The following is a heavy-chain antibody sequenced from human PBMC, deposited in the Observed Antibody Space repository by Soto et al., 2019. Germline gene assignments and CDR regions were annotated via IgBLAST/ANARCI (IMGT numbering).Heavy chain of an antibody. Sequence: QVQLVQSGAEVKKPGSSVKVSCKASGGTFSSYAISWVRQAPGQGLEWMGGIIPIFGTANYAQKFQGRVTITADESTSTAYMELSSLRSEDTAVYYCARVGVMHCSGGSGERGNWFDPWGQGTLVTVSS. CDR3: ARVGVMHCSGGSGERGNWFDP. CDR1: GGTFSSYA. CDR2: IIPIFGTA. J-gene: IGHJ5*02. V-gene: IGHV1-69*12. D-gene: IGHD2-15*01.